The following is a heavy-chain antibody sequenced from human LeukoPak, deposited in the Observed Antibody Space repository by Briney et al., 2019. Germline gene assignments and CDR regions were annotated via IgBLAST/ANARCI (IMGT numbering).Heavy chain of an antibody. CDR1: GFIFSSYG. J-gene: IGHJ5*02. Sequence: GGSLRLSRVAAGFIFSSYGMHWVRQAPGKGLEWVTFIQYDGNRKYYADSGKGRFTISRDNSKNTLYLQMNSLRGGDTAVYYCVKANIVGAFLPWPQRTRVSLSS. D-gene: IGHD1-26*01. V-gene: IGHV3-30*02. CDR3: VKANIVGAFLP. CDR2: IQYDGNRK.